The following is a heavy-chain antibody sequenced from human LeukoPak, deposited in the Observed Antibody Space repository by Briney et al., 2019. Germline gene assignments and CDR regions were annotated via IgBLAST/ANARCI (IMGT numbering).Heavy chain of an antibody. CDR3: ARCGRITTLGVAGRTGFDP. Sequence: GGSLRLSCVVSGLTFSSYSMNWVRQAPGKGLEWVSYISSSSSPIYYSDSVKGRFTISRDNAKNSLYLEMNSLRAEDTAVYYCARCGRITTLGVAGRTGFDPWGQGTLVTVSS. V-gene: IGHV3-48*01. CDR2: ISSSSSPI. D-gene: IGHD3-3*01. CDR1: GLTFSSYS. J-gene: IGHJ5*02.